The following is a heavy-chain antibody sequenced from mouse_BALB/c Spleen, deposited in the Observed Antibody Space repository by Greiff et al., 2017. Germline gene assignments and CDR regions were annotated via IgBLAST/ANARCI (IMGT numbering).Heavy chain of an antibody. J-gene: IGHJ3*01. D-gene: IGHD1-1*01. CDR1: GYPFTSYY. CDR3: TRLGYYGT. CDR2: INPSNGGT. Sequence: QVQLQPPGAELVTPGASVKLSCKASGYPFTSYYMYWVKQRPGQGLEWIGGINPSNGGTNFNEKFKSKATLTVDKSSSTAYMQLSSLTSEDSAVYYCTRLGYYGTWGQGTLVTVSA. V-gene: IGHV1S81*02.